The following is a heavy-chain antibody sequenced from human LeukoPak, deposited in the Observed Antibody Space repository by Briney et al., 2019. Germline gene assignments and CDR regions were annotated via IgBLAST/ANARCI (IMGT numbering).Heavy chain of an antibody. D-gene: IGHD4-11*01. J-gene: IGHJ4*02. V-gene: IGHV3-23*01. CDR3: ARTVRADY. CDR1: GFTFSIYA. CDR2: ISGSDSNT. Sequence: GGSVRLSCAPSGFTFSIYAMSWVRQAPGEGLEWVAVISGSDSNTYYADSVKGRFTISRDNSKNTVYLQMNSLSAGDTAVYYCARTVRADYWGQGTLVTVSS.